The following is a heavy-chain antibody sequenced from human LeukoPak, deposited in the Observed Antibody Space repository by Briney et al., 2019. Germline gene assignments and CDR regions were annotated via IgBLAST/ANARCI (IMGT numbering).Heavy chain of an antibody. CDR3: ASLRAVSATDRDF. CDR1: GESMRSRSYY. CDR2: IYNTGST. D-gene: IGHD2-15*01. Sequence: SETLSLTCTVSGESMRSRSYYWGWIRQPPGKGLECLGFIYNTGSTYYNPSLKSRVTISADTPKNQFSLSLTSVTAADTAVYYCASLRAVSATDRDFWGQGTLVTVSS. J-gene: IGHJ4*02. V-gene: IGHV4-39*07.